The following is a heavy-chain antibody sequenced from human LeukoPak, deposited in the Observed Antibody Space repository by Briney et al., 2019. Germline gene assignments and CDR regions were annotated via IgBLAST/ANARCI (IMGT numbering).Heavy chain of an antibody. CDR2: IYYSGST. Sequence: SETLSLTCTVSGGSISSYYWSWIRQPPGKGLEWIGYIYYSGSTNYNPSLKSRVTISVDTSKNQFSLKLSSVTAADTAVYYCARFTALQFDYWGRGTLVTVSS. CDR1: GGSISSYY. V-gene: IGHV4-59*01. D-gene: IGHD4-11*01. CDR3: ARFTALQFDY. J-gene: IGHJ4*02.